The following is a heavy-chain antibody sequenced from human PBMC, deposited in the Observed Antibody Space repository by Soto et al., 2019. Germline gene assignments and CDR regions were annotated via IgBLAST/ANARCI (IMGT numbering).Heavy chain of an antibody. CDR1: GSTFSRYT. CDR2: ISSSSNTI. J-gene: IGHJ5*02. V-gene: IGHV3-48*02. D-gene: IGHD6-13*01. Sequence: EVQLVESGGGLVQPGGSLRLSCTASGSTFSRYTMNWVRQAPGKGLEWISYISSSSNTIYYADSVKGRFSISRDNAENSLYLQMNSLRDEDTAVYFCVRGVITPAGPNWFDPWGQGTLVTVSS. CDR3: VRGVITPAGPNWFDP.